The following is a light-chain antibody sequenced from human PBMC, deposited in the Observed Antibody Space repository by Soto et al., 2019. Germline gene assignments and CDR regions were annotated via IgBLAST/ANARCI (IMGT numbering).Light chain of an antibody. Sequence: QSALTQPPSVSGSPGQSVAISCTGTSSDVGGYNRVSWYQQPPGKAPKLLIYDVSNRPSGGSTRFSGSKSGNTASLTISGLQAEDEADYYCTSYASSSADVXGPGTKLTVL. CDR3: TSYASSSADV. CDR1: SSDVGGYNR. V-gene: IGLV2-18*02. CDR2: DVS. J-gene: IGLJ1*01.